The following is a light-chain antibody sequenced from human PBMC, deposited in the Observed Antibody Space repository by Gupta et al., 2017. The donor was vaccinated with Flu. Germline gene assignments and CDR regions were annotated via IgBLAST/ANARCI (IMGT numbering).Light chain of an antibody. CDR1: QSISTN. CDR3: QQYNNWPRT. Sequence: EIVMTQSPATLSVSPGERATLSCRASQSISTNMAWYQQKPGQAPRFLIYGASTRATGIPARFSGSGSGTEFTLTISGLQSEDFAVYYCQQYNNWPRTFGQGTKVEIK. V-gene: IGKV3-15*01. CDR2: GAS. J-gene: IGKJ1*01.